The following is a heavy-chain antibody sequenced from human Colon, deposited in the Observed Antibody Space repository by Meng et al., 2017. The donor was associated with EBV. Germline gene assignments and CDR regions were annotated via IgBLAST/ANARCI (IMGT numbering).Heavy chain of an antibody. CDR2: IYYSGST. V-gene: IGHV4-31*03. Sequence: GQATVSGPGLVKPSPTLSLTCTVSGGSVSSGGYYWTLIRQHPGKGLEWFGHIYYSGSTFYNPSLKRRVIISIDTSKNQFSLNLRSVTAADTAVYYCARVSSGWDYFDYWGQGTLVTVSS. CDR1: GGSVSSGGYY. J-gene: IGHJ4*02. D-gene: IGHD6-19*01. CDR3: ARVSSGWDYFDY.